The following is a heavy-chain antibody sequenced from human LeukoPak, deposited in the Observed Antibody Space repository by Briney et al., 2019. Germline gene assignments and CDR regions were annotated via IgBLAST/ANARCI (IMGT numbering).Heavy chain of an antibody. D-gene: IGHD6-19*01. CDR3: ARAGRSSGWSY. Sequence: ASVKVSCKASGYTFTGYYIHWVRQAPGQGLEWMGWINPNSGGTNSAQKFQGRVTMTRDTSITTAYMELSSLRSEDTAVYYCARAGRSSGWSYWGQGTLVTVSS. V-gene: IGHV1-2*02. CDR2: INPNSGGT. CDR1: GYTFTGYY. J-gene: IGHJ4*02.